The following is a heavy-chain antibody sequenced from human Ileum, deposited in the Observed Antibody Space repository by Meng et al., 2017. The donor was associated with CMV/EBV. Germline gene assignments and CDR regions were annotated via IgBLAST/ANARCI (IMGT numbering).Heavy chain of an antibody. V-gene: IGHV4-59*01. Sequence: GSLRLSCTVSGALGTYHWGWIRQPPGKGLEWIGYIHTSGSTNYNPSLQSRVTISVDTSKKQFSLKLSSVTAADTAVYYCARGDGYNQFWGQGTLVTVSS. CDR2: IHTSGST. J-gene: IGHJ4*02. CDR1: GALGTYH. CDR3: ARGDGYNQF. D-gene: IGHD5-24*01.